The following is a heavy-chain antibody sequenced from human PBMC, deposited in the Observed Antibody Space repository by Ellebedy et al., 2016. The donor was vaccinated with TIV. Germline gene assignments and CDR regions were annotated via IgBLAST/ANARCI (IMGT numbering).Heavy chain of an antibody. J-gene: IGHJ4*02. CDR1: GFTFSSYG. Sequence: GESLKISCAASGFTFSSYGMHWVRQAPGEGLEWVAVISYHGTNTHYADSVKGRSTISRDNAKNSLYLQMNSLRDEDTAVYYCARAPPLRRAYFDYWGQGTLVTVSS. V-gene: IGHV3-30*03. CDR3: ARAPPLRRAYFDY. CDR2: ISYHGTNT.